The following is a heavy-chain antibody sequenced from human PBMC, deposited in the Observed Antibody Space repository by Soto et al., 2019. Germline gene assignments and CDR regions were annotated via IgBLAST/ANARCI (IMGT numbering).Heavy chain of an antibody. CDR2: ISAYNGNT. CDR3: ARDPYSTPSYSNYAGGWFDP. V-gene: IGHV1-18*01. Sequence: GASVKVSCKASGYTFTSYGISWVRQAPGQGLEWMGWISAYNGNTNYAQKLQGRVTMTTDTSTSTAYMELRSLRSDDTAVYYCARDPYSTPSYSNYAGGWFDPWGQGTLVTVSS. CDR1: GYTFTSYG. D-gene: IGHD4-4*01. J-gene: IGHJ5*02.